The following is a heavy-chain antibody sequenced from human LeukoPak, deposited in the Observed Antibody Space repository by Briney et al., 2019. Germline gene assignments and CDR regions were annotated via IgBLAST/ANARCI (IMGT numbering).Heavy chain of an antibody. CDR3: ARTLSIFGVVIPGRGYFDY. J-gene: IGHJ4*02. CDR2: IKQDGSEK. CDR1: GFTFSTYW. D-gene: IGHD3-3*02. V-gene: IGHV3-7*01. Sequence: GGSLRLSCAASGFTFSTYWMSWVRQAPGKGLEWVANIKQDGSEKYYVDSVKGRFTISRDNAKNSLYLQMNTLRPEDTAVYYCARTLSIFGVVIPGRGYFDYWGQGTLVTVPS.